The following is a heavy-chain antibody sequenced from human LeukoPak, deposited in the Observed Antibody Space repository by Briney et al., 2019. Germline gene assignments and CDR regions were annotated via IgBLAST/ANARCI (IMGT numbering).Heavy chain of an antibody. Sequence: SETLPLTCTVSGGSISSNYWSWIRQPPGKGLEWIGCMYYSGSTNYNPSLKSRVTISVDTSKNQFSLKLSSVTAADTAVYYCARGGPVTYFDYWGQGTLVAVSS. CDR2: MYYSGST. CDR3: ARGGPVTYFDY. J-gene: IGHJ4*02. CDR1: GGSISSNY. D-gene: IGHD4-17*01. V-gene: IGHV4-59*01.